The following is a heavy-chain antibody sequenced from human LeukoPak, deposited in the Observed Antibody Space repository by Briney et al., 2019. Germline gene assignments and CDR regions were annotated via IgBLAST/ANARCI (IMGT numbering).Heavy chain of an antibody. D-gene: IGHD2-2*01. V-gene: IGHV3-30-3*01. CDR2: ISYDGSNK. CDR1: GFTFSSYA. J-gene: IGHJ5*02. CDR3: ARELFNKDIVVVPAHWFDP. Sequence: PGGSLRLSCAASGFTFSSYAMSWVRQAPGKGLEWVAVISYDGSNKYYADSVKGRFTISRDNSKNTLYLQMNSLRAEDTAVYYCARELFNKDIVVVPAHWFDPWGQGTLVTVSS.